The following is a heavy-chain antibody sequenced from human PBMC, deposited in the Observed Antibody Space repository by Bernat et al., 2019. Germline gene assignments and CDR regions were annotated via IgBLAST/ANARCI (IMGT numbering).Heavy chain of an antibody. CDR1: GFNFGGYW. Sequence: EVQLVESGGGLVQPGGSLRLSCAASGFNFGGYWMTWVRQAPGKGLEWVANIKQDGSERFYVDSVKGRFTISRDNAKNSLYLQMTSLRAEDTAVYYCAKCIVAAGRSLYYHYGMDVWGQGTTVTVS. CDR3: AKCIVAAGRSLYYHYGMDV. J-gene: IGHJ6*02. D-gene: IGHD6-13*01. CDR2: IKQDGSER. V-gene: IGHV3-7*02.